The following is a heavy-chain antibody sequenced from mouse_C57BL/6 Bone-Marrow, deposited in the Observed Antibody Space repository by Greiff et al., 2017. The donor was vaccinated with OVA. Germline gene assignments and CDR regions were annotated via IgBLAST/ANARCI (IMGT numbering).Heavy chain of an antibody. CDR1: GFTFSSYG. CDR3: ARGDYGSSD. V-gene: IGHV5-6*01. D-gene: IGHD1-1*01. J-gene: IGHJ3*01. Sequence: EVQVVESGGDLVKPGGSLKLSCAASGFTFSSYGMSWVRQTPDKRLEWVATISSGGSYTYYPDSVKGRCTISRDNAKSTLYLQMSSLNSEDTAVYYCARGDYGSSDWGQGTLVTVSA. CDR2: ISSGGSYT.